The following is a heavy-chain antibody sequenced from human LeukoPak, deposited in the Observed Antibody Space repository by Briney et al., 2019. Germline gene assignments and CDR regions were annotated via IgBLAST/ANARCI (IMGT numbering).Heavy chain of an antibody. CDR2: IYGIGGGI. Sequence: PGGSLRLSCAASGFTFISYSMNWVRQAPGKGLEWISYIYGIGGGINYAESVKGRFTISRDNVKNSLYLQMNSLSDEDTAIYYCARDHIYASDYWGQGTLVTVSS. V-gene: IGHV3-48*02. CDR1: GFTFISYS. D-gene: IGHD5/OR15-5a*01. CDR3: ARDHIYASDY. J-gene: IGHJ4*02.